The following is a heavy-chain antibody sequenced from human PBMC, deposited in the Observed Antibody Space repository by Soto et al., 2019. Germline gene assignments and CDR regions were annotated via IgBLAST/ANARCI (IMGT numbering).Heavy chain of an antibody. V-gene: IGHV1-69*01. Sequence: QVQLVQSGAEVKKPGSSVKVSCKASGGTFSSYAIFWVRQAPGHGLEWMGGIIPIFGTAKYAQKFQGRVTITADESTTTAYMELSSLSSEDTAVYYCARDAFSDGDAYWGQGTLVTVSS. D-gene: IGHD3-16*01. CDR3: ARDAFSDGDAY. CDR2: IIPIFGTA. J-gene: IGHJ4*02. CDR1: GGTFSSYA.